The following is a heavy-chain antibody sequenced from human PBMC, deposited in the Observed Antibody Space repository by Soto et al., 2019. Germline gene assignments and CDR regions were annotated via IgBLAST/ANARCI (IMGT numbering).Heavy chain of an antibody. V-gene: IGHV1-18*04. D-gene: IGHD2-15*01. CDR1: GYTFTNYG. Sequence: ASVKVSCKTSGYTFTNYGVDWVRQAPGQGLEWMGWISGYNGNTKYAQKFQGRVTMTTEKSTSTAYMELRSLRSDDTAVYYCAREGDIVGLDAFDVWGQGTMVTVSS. J-gene: IGHJ3*01. CDR2: ISGYNGNT. CDR3: AREGDIVGLDAFDV.